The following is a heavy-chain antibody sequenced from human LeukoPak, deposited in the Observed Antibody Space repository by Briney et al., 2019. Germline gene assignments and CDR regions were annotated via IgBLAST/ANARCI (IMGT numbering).Heavy chain of an antibody. V-gene: IGHV3-23*01. Sequence: RGSLRLSCAASGFTFSSYAMSWVRQAPGKGLEWVSAISGSGGSTYYADSVKGRFTISRNNSKNTLYLQMNSLRAEDTAVYYCAKDPQIKRGYSKPYWGQGTLVTVSS. D-gene: IGHD5-18*01. J-gene: IGHJ4*02. CDR1: GFTFSSYA. CDR2: ISGSGGST. CDR3: AKDPQIKRGYSKPY.